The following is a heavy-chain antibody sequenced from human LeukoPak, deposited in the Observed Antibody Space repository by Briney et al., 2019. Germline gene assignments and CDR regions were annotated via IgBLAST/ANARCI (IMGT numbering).Heavy chain of an antibody. CDR3: ARGVESTWFDP. J-gene: IGHJ5*02. D-gene: IGHD2-2*01. CDR1: GGSFSGYY. V-gene: IGHV4-34*01. CDR2: INHSGST. Sequence: SETLSLTCAVYGGSFSGYYWSWIRQPPGKGLEWIGEINHSGSTNYNPSLKSRVTISVDTSKNQFSLKLSSVTAADTAVYYCARGVESTWFDPWGQGTLVTVSS.